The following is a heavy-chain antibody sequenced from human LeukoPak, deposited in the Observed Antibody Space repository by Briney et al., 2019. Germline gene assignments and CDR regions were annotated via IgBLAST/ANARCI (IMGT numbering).Heavy chain of an antibody. CDR1: GFTFSAYA. CDR3: ARGPGGVFDY. CDR2: ISGNGGRT. D-gene: IGHD3-16*01. Sequence: GGSLRLSCAASGFTFSAYAMHWVRQAPGKGLEWVSSISGNGGRTYYADFVKGRFTISRDNSKNMLYLQMNSLRAEDTAVYYCARGPGGVFDYWGQGTLVTVSS. J-gene: IGHJ4*02. V-gene: IGHV3-23*01.